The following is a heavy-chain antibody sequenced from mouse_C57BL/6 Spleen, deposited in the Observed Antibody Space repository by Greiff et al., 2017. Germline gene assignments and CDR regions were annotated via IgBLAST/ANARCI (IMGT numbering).Heavy chain of an antibody. CDR3: ARDSHYYGSRGYAMDY. CDR1: GYTFTSYW. V-gene: IGHV1-55*01. D-gene: IGHD1-1*01. CDR2: IYPGSGST. J-gene: IGHJ4*01. Sequence: VQLQQPGAELVKPGASVKMSCKASGYTFTSYWITWVKQRPGQGLEWIGDIYPGSGSTNYNEKFKSKATLTVDTSSSTAYMQLSSLTSEDSAVYYCARDSHYYGSRGYAMDYWGQGTSVTVSS.